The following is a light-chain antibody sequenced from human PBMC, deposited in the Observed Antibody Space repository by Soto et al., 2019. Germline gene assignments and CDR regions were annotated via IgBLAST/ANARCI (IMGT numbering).Light chain of an antibody. Sequence: EIQMTQSPSTLSASVGDRVTISCRASHSVSTWLAWYQQKPGNAPTLLIYDASSLESGVPSRFSGSGSGTEFTLTISSLQPDDFATYYCQQYNSYWTFGQGTKVDIK. CDR1: HSVSTW. J-gene: IGKJ1*01. V-gene: IGKV1-5*01. CDR3: QQYNSYWT. CDR2: DAS.